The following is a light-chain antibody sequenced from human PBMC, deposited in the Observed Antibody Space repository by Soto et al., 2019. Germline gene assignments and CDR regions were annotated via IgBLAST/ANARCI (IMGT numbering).Light chain of an antibody. CDR3: QQYNTWPFT. Sequence: EIVMTQSPATLSVSPGERAPLSCRASQSVSSSLAWYQQKPGQAPRLLIYGASTRATGIPARFSGSGSGTEFTLTISSLQSEDFAVYYCQQYNTWPFTFGQGTKVEIK. CDR1: QSVSSS. CDR2: GAS. V-gene: IGKV3-15*01. J-gene: IGKJ2*01.